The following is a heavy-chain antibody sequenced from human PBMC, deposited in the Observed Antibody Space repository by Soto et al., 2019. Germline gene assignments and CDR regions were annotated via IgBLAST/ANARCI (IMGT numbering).Heavy chain of an antibody. J-gene: IGHJ4*02. CDR2: ISSSSSYI. CDR1: GFTFSSYS. Sequence: EVQLVESGGGLVKPGGSLRLSCAASGFTFSSYSMNWVRQAPGKGLGWVSSISSSSSYIYYADSVKGRFTISRDNAKNSLYLQMNSLGAEDTAVYYCARDLYSRSASYFDYWGQGTLVTVSS. CDR3: ARDLYSRSASYFDY. V-gene: IGHV3-21*01. D-gene: IGHD6-6*01.